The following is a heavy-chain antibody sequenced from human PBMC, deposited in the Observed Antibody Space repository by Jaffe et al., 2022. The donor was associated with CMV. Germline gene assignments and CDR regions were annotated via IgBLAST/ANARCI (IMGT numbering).Heavy chain of an antibody. V-gene: IGHV4-34*01. D-gene: IGHD3-16*02. J-gene: IGHJ4*02. CDR3: ARWGNDYVWGSYLLGGLDY. CDR2: INHSGST. CDR1: GGSFSGYY. Sequence: QVQLQQWGAGLLKPSETLSLTCAVYGGSFSGYYWSWIRQPPGKGLEWIGEINHSGSTNYNPSLKSRVTISVDTSKNQFSLKLSSVTAADTAVYYCARWGNDYVWGSYLLGGLDYWGQGTLVTVSS.